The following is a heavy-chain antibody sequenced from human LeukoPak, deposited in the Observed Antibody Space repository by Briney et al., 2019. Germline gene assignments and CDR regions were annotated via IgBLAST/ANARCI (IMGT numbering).Heavy chain of an antibody. V-gene: IGHV3-23*01. D-gene: IGHD3-3*01. Sequence: GGSLRLSCAASGFTFSSYAMSWVRQAPGKGLEWVSAISGSGGSTYYADSVEGRFTISRDNSKNTLYLQMNSLRAEDTAVYYCAKATIFGVVRFDYWGQGTLVTVSS. CDR2: ISGSGGST. CDR3: AKATIFGVVRFDY. J-gene: IGHJ4*02. CDR1: GFTFSSYA.